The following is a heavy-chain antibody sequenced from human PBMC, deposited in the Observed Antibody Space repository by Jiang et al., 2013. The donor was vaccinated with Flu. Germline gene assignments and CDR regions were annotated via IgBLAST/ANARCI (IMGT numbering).Heavy chain of an antibody. CDR3: ARAPEPHYYYGMDV. D-gene: IGHD1-14*01. CDR1: GFTFDSYE. Sequence: QLVEVWGRLGTAGGSLRLSCATTGFTFDSYEMNWVRQAPGKGLEWISYISSSGITTYLADSVKGRFTVSRDNAKNSLSLQMDSLRPEDTAVYYCARAPEPHYYYGMDVWGKGTTVTVSS. J-gene: IGHJ6*04. V-gene: IGHV3-48*03. CDR2: ISSSGITT.